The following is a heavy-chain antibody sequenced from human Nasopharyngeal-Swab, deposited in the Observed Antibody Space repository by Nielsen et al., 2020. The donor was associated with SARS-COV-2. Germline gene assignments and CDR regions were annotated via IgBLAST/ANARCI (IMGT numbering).Heavy chain of an antibody. V-gene: IGHV1-2*04. J-gene: IGHJ6*02. Sequence: ASVKVSCKASGYTFTDYYVHWVRQAPGQGLEWMGWIGPNSGGTNYAQKFQGSVTTTRDTSISTVYMELSRLRSDDTAVYYCARYCSSFSCYGLDVWGQGTTVTVSS. CDR1: GYTFTDYY. CDR2: IGPNSGGT. D-gene: IGHD2-2*01. CDR3: ARYCSSFSCYGLDV.